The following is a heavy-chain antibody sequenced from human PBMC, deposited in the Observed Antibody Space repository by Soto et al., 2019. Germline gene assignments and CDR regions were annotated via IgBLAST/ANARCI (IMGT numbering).Heavy chain of an antibody. V-gene: IGHV4-34*01. CDR1: GGSFSGYY. Sequence: PSETLSLTCAVYGGSFSGYYWSWIRQPPGKGLEWNGEINHSGSTNYNPSLKSRVTISVDTSKNQFSLKLSSVTAADTAVYYCARGLPVLRYFDWLSYFDYWGQGTPVTVPS. D-gene: IGHD3-9*01. CDR2: INHSGST. CDR3: ARGLPVLRYFDWLSYFDY. J-gene: IGHJ4*02.